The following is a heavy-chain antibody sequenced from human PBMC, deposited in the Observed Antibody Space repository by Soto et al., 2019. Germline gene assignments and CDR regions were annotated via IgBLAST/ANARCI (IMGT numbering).Heavy chain of an antibody. CDR2: INAGNGNT. J-gene: IGHJ6*02. CDR1: GYTFTGYY. D-gene: IGHD6-19*01. Sequence: VKVSCKASGYTFTGYYMHWVRQAPGQRLEWMGWINAGNGNTKYSQKFQGRVTITRDTSASTAYMELSSLRSEDTAVYYCASRGIAVAGTGSHYYYYGMDVWGQGTTVTAP. V-gene: IGHV1-3*01. CDR3: ASRGIAVAGTGSHYYYYGMDV.